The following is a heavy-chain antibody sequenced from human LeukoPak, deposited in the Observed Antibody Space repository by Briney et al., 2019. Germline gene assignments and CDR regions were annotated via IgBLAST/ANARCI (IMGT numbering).Heavy chain of an antibody. CDR3: AREGRVVAATNWFDP. CDR2: IIPIFGTA. V-gene: IGHV1-69*06. Sequence: SVKVSCKASGGTFSSYAISWVRQAPGQGLEWMGGIIPIFGTANYAQKFQGRVTITADKSTSTAYMELSSLRSEDTAVYYCAREGRVVAATNWFDPWGQGTLVTVSS. J-gene: IGHJ5*02. D-gene: IGHD2-15*01. CDR1: GGTFSSYA.